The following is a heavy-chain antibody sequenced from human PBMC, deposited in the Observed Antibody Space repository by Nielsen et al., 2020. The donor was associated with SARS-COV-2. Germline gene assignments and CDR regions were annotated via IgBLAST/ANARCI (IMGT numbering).Heavy chain of an antibody. CDR3: ARGLSYSYAFDI. V-gene: IGHV3-74*01. CDR1: GFTFSSYW. CDR2: INSDGSST. J-gene: IGHJ3*02. Sequence: GESLKISCAASGFTFSSYWMHCVRQAPGKGLVWVSRINSDGSSTSYADSVKGRFTISRDNAKNTLYLQMNSLRAEDTAVYYCARGLSYSYAFDIWGQGTMVTVSS. D-gene: IGHD5-18*01.